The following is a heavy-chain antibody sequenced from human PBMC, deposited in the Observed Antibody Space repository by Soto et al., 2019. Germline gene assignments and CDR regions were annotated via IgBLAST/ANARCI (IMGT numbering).Heavy chain of an antibody. Sequence: ETLSLTCTISGGSFGTNYWSWIRQAPGKGLEWIGYTYHTGSTKYNPSLKSRATISVDTSKNQFSLTLNSAAAADTAVYYCATDSAGRGPFEPWGEGILVSVSS. V-gene: IGHV4-59*13. CDR1: GGSFGTNY. J-gene: IGHJ5*02. CDR3: ATDSAGRGPFEP. D-gene: IGHD3-10*01. CDR2: TYHTGST.